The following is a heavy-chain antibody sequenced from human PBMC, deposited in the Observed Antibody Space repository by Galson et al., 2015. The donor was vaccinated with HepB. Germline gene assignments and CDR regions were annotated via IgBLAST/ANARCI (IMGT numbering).Heavy chain of an antibody. CDR2: IKTPTDGVAT. D-gene: IGHD2-2*01. V-gene: IGHV3-15*01. J-gene: IGHJ4*02. Sequence: SLRLSCAASGFTFNHTWMSWVRQAPGKGLEWVGRIKTPTDGVATEYAAPVKGRFIISRDDLTDTLFLQMNSLITEDTAVYYCWTGVLQYSCDSDPSCYGSYWGQGTVVTVPS. CDR1: GFTFNHTW. CDR3: WTGVLQYSCDSDPSCYGSY.